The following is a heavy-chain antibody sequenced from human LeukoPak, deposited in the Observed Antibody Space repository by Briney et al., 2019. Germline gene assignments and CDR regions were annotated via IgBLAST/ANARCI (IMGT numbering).Heavy chain of an antibody. J-gene: IGHJ4*02. CDR2: IWSGGTDK. Sequence: GGSLRLSCAASGFSFSNYGMHWVRQAPGKGLEWVAVIWSGGTDKYYADSVKGRFTVSRGNSKTTLYLQMNSLRAEDTAVYYCGKRLTSWELEYWGQGTLVTVS. CDR1: GFSFSNYG. CDR3: GKRLTSWELEY. V-gene: IGHV3-30*02. D-gene: IGHD1-26*01.